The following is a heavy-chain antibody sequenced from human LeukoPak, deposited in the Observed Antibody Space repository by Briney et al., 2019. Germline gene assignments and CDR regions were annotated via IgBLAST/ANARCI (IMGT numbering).Heavy chain of an antibody. D-gene: IGHD5-18*01. Sequence: ASVKVSCKASGYTFTSYGISWVRQAPGQGLEWMGWISAYNGNTNYAQKLQGRVTMTTDTSTSTAYMELGSLRSDDTAVYYCAVFNGDTAMDTDAFDIWGQGTMVTVSS. CDR2: ISAYNGNT. CDR3: AVFNGDTAMDTDAFDI. V-gene: IGHV1-18*01. CDR1: GYTFTSYG. J-gene: IGHJ3*02.